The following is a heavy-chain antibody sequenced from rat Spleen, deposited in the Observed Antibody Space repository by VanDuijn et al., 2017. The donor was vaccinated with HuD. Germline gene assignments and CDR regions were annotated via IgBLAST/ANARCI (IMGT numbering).Heavy chain of an antibody. J-gene: IGHJ2*01. V-gene: IGHV5S13*01. Sequence: EVQLVESGGGLVQPGRSLKLSCVASGFTFSTYGMAWVRQTPTKGLEWVASISTGGAYTYYRDSVKGRFTISRDNAKSTLYLQMDSLRSEDTATYYCVRHAGAPSYFDYWGQGVMVTVSS. CDR1: GFTFSTYG. CDR3: VRHAGAPSYFDY. CDR2: ISTGGAYT. D-gene: IGHD1-4*01.